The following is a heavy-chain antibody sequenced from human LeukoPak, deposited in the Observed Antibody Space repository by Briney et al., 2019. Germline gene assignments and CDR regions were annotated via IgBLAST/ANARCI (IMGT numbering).Heavy chain of an antibody. CDR1: GFTFSSYS. CDR3: ARGPSVVVAATGFYYYYYMDV. V-gene: IGHV3-21*01. J-gene: IGHJ6*03. CDR2: ISSSSSYI. D-gene: IGHD2-15*01. Sequence: GGSLRLSCAASGFTFSSYSMNWVRQAPGKGLEWVSSISSSSSYIYYADSVKGRFTISRHNAKNSLYLQINSLRAEDTAVYYCARGPSVVVAATGFYYYYYMDVWGKGTTVTVSS.